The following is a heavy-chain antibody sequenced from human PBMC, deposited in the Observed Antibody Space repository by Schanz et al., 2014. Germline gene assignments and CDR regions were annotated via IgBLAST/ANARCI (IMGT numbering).Heavy chain of an antibody. CDR3: ARGVRIDY. D-gene: IGHD3-3*01. J-gene: IGHJ4*02. Sequence: EVQLLESGGGLVQPGGSLRLSCIGSGFTFRSYALGWVRQAPGKGLERVSLVSASGGGPFYADSVKGRFTISRDTPKNSLYLQMNSLTAEDTAVYYCARGVRIDYWGQGTLVTVSS. CDR2: VSASGGGP. CDR1: GFTFRSYA. V-gene: IGHV3-23*01.